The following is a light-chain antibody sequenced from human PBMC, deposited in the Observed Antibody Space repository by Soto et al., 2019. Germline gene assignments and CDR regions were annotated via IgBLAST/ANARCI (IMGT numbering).Light chain of an antibody. CDR3: QQNKDWPGT. V-gene: IGKV3-15*01. J-gene: IGKJ1*01. CDR1: QSVSYY. Sequence: EILMTQSPATLSVSPGERVTFSCRASQSVSYYLASYQQKPGQAPRLLIYDASTRATGIPVRFSGGGSGTEFTLTVSSLQSEDFGVYYCQQNKDWPGTFGQGTKVEIK. CDR2: DAS.